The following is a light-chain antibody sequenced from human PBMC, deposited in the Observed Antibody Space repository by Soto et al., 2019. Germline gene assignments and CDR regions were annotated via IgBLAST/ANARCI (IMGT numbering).Light chain of an antibody. Sequence: EILLTQSPGTLSLSPGERATLSCRASQAVSSSYLAWYQQKPGQAPRLLIYGASSRATGIPVRFSGSGSGTDFTLTISRLEPEDFAVYYCQQYGSSPPMYTFGQGTKLEIK. J-gene: IGKJ2*01. V-gene: IGKV3-20*01. CDR3: QQYGSSPPMYT. CDR2: GAS. CDR1: QAVSSSY.